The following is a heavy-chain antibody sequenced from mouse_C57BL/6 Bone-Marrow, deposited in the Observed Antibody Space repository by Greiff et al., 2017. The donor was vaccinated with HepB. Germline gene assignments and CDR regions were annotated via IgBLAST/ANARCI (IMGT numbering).Heavy chain of an antibody. CDR2: IDPENGDT. CDR1: GFNIKDDY. D-gene: IGHD3-2*02. J-gene: IGHJ3*01. CDR3: TTLQLTPEFAY. V-gene: IGHV14-4*01. Sequence: VQLQHSGAELVRPGASVKLSCTASGFNIKDDYMHWVKQRPEQGLEWIGWIDPENGDTEYASKFQGKATITADTSSNTAYLQLSSLTSEDTAVYYCTTLQLTPEFAYWGQGTLVTVSA.